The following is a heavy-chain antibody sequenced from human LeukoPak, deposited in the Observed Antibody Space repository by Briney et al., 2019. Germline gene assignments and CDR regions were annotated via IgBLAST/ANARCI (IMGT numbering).Heavy chain of an antibody. V-gene: IGHV4-39*01. CDR3: ARARVGATYGDFDI. D-gene: IGHD1-26*01. Sequence: SDTLPLTCTVSGGSLSSSSYYWGWMGQPPGKGLEWIGSIYYSGSTNYNPSLKSRVTISVDTSKNQFSLKLSSVTAADTAVYYCARARVGATYGDFDIWGQGTMVTVSS. CDR1: GGSLSSSSYY. J-gene: IGHJ3*02. CDR2: IYYSGST.